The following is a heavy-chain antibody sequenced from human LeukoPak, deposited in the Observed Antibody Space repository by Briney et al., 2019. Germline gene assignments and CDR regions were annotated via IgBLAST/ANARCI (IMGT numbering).Heavy chain of an antibody. CDR1: GGTFSSYA. D-gene: IGHD2-2*02. V-gene: IGHV1-69*05. CDR3: ARDQGCSSTSCYTFDY. J-gene: IGHJ4*02. Sequence: SVKVSCKASGGTFSSYAISWVRQAPGQGLEWTGGIIPIFGTANYAQKFQGRVTITTDESTSTAYMELSSLRSEDTAVYYCARDQGCSSTSCYTFDYWGQGTMVTVSS. CDR2: IIPIFGTA.